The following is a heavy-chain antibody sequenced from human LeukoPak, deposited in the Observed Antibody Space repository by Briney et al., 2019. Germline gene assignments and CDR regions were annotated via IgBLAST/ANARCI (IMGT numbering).Heavy chain of an antibody. CDR3: ARHDYGGNSGDY. CDR1: GFTFSIYG. Sequence: GGSLRLSCAASGFTFSIYGLHWVRQAPGKGLEWVAVIWNDGSNKYYADSVRGRFTISRDNSKNTLYLQMNSLRAEDTAVYSCARHDYGGNSGDYWGQGSLVTVSS. D-gene: IGHD4-23*01. CDR2: IWNDGSNK. J-gene: IGHJ4*02. V-gene: IGHV3-33*01.